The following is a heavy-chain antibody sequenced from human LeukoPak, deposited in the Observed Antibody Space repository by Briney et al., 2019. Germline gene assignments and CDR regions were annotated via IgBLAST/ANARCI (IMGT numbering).Heavy chain of an antibody. V-gene: IGHV1-46*01. CDR3: ARDLRGYSYYYGMDV. J-gene: IGHJ6*02. CDR2: INPSGGST. Sequence: ASVKVSCKASGYTFTSYYMHWVRQAPGQGLEWMGIINPSGGSTSYAQKFQGRVTMSRDTSTSTVYMELSSLRSEDTAVYYCARDLRGYSYYYGMDVWGQGTTVTVSS. CDR1: GYTFTSYY. D-gene: IGHD5-12*01.